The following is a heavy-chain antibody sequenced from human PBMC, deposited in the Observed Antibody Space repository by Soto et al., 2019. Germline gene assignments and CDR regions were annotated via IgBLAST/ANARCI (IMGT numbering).Heavy chain of an antibody. Sequence: GASVKVSCKASGGSLSTNPISWVRRAPGQGLEWMGGTGSGTGPGNHAQKFQGRLTVTADKSTSTVYMELTNLSSEDTAVYYCARRHSGGFFRFFDSWGQGTLVTVS. CDR1: GGSLSTNP. D-gene: IGHD2-15*01. V-gene: IGHV1-69*06. J-gene: IGHJ4*02. CDR2: TGSGTGPG. CDR3: ARRHSGGFFRFFDS.